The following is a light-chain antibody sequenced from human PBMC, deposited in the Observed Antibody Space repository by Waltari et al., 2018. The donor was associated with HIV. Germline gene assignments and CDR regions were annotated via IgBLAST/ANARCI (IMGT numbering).Light chain of an antibody. CDR3: QKLNVFPIT. CDR1: QDINTY. V-gene: IGKV1-9*01. CDR2: SAS. J-gene: IGKJ5*01. Sequence: GDTVTITCRASQDINTYLAWYQQKPGKAPKLLIHSASTLQSGVPSRFSGSGSGTEFTLTISSLHPEDFASYYWQKLNVFPITCG.